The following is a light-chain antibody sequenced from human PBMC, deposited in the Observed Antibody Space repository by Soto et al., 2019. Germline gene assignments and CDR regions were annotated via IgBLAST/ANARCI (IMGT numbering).Light chain of an antibody. CDR3: QHRYSWPLT. CDR2: DAS. V-gene: IGKV3-11*01. J-gene: IGKJ4*01. CDR1: QSIGRS. Sequence: EVVLTQSPATLSLSLGERATISCRASQSIGRSLAWYQQRTGQAPSLLISDASNRATGIPARFSGSGSGTDFSLTISSLEPEDFAVYYCQHRYSWPLTFGGGTKVDIK.